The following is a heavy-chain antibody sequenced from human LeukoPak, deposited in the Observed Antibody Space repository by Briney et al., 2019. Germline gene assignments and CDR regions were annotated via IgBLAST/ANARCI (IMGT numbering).Heavy chain of an antibody. J-gene: IGHJ6*04. D-gene: IGHD6-13*01. Sequence: GGSLRLSCAASGFTFSSYAMSWVRRAPGKGLEWVSVISGSGGNTYYADSVKGRFTISRDNSKNTLYLQMISLRAEDTAVYYCARDKGAAAGTENWGKGTTVTISS. CDR1: GFTFSSYA. V-gene: IGHV3-23*01. CDR3: ARDKGAAAGTEN. CDR2: ISGSGGNT.